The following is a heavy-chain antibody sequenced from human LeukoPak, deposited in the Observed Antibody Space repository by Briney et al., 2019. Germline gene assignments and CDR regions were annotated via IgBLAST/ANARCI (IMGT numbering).Heavy chain of an antibody. CDR2: IYHSGST. D-gene: IGHD1-26*01. J-gene: IGHJ4*02. V-gene: IGHV4-30-2*01. CDR1: GGSISSGGYS. Sequence: PSEALSLTCAVSGGSISSGGYSWSWIRQPPGKGLEWIGYIYHSGSTYYNPSLKSRVTISVDRSKNQFSPKLSSVTAADTAVYYCARVGVSGSYLFDYWGQGTLVTVSS. CDR3: ARVGVSGSYLFDY.